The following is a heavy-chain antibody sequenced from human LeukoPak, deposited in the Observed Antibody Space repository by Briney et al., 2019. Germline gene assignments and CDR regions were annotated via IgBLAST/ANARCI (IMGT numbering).Heavy chain of an antibody. CDR1: GFIFSSYA. D-gene: IGHD6-13*01. J-gene: IGHJ6*02. CDR2: ISYDGSNK. Sequence: PGRSLRLSCAASGFIFSSYAMRWVRQAPGKWLEWVAVISYDGSNKYYADSVKGRFTISRDNSKNTLYLQMNSLRAEDTAVYYCARDQGASDGSSGNYYYDRDVWGQGTTVTVSS. V-gene: IGHV3-30-3*01. CDR3: ARDQGASDGSSGNYYYDRDV.